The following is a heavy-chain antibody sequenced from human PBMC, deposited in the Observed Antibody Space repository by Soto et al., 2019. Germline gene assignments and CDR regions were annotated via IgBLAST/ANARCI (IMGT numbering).Heavy chain of an antibody. CDR3: ARRKSGSPDAFDI. Sequence: PGESLKISCKGSGYSFTSYWISWVRQMPGKGLEWMGRIDPSDSYTNYSPSFQGHVTISADKSISTAYLQWSSLKASDTAMYYCARRKSGSPDAFDIWGQGTMVTVSS. CDR2: IDPSDSYT. CDR1: GYSFTSYW. D-gene: IGHD1-26*01. V-gene: IGHV5-10-1*01. J-gene: IGHJ3*02.